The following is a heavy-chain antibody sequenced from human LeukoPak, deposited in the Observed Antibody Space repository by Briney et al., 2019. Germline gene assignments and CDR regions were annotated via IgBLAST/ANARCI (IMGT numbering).Heavy chain of an antibody. D-gene: IGHD3-9*01. Sequence: SETLSLTCAVYDGSFSGYYWTWIRQSPGKGLEWIGEINHSGSTNYNPSLKSRVTISVDTSKNQFSLKLTSVTAADTAVYYCARVHGYYDILTGYYRYYFDYWGQGTLVTVSS. J-gene: IGHJ4*02. CDR2: INHSGST. V-gene: IGHV4-34*01. CDR1: DGSFSGYY. CDR3: ARVHGYYDILTGYYRYYFDY.